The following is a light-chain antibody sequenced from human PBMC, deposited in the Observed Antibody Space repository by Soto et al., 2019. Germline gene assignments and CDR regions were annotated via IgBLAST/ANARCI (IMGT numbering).Light chain of an antibody. Sequence: EIVVTQSPATLSVSPGERANLSCTASQSVSSNLAWYQQKPGLAPRLILYDTSFRATGIPDRFSGSGSGTDFTLTISRLEPEDFAVYYCQQYGRSITFGQGTRLEIK. J-gene: IGKJ5*01. CDR3: QQYGRSIT. V-gene: IGKV3D-20*01. CDR2: DTS. CDR1: QSVSSN.